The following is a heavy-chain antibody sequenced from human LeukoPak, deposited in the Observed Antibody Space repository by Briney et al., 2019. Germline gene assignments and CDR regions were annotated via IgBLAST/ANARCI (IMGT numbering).Heavy chain of an antibody. V-gene: IGHV4-59*08. J-gene: IGHJ3*02. D-gene: IGHD3-9*01. CDR2: IYHRGST. CDR1: GGSINISY. CDR3: ARSGVFSGYDAFDI. Sequence: SETLSLTCTVSGGSINISYWGWIRQPPGKGLEWIGYIYHRGSTNYNPSLKSRITVSVDTSKNQFSLKVTSVTAADTAVYYCARSGVFSGYDAFDIWGQGTMVTVSS.